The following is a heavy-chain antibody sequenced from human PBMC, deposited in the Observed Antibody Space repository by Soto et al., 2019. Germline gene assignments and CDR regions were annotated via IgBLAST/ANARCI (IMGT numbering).Heavy chain of an antibody. CDR2: INGRGDTT. D-gene: IGHD6-19*01. J-gene: IGHJ4*02. CDR3: AKSVQAVAGQFDY. V-gene: IGHV3-23*01. Sequence: GGSLRLSCTASGFTFSSYGMSWVRQAPGKGLEWVSVINGRGDTTYYADSAKGRFTISRDNSKNTLYLQMNSLRAEDTAVYYCAKSVQAVAGQFDYWGQGTLVTVSS. CDR1: GFTFSSYG.